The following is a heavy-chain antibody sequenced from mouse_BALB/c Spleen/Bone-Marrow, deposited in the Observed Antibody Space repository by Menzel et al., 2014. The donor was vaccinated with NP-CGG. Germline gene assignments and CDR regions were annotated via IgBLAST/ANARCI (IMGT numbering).Heavy chain of an antibody. Sequence: QVQLQQSGAELVRPGVSVKISCKGSGYTFTDYAMHWVKQSRAKSLEWIGLISNYYGDASYNQKFKGKATMTVDKSSNTAYMELARLTSEDSAIDYCARTGKVRNAMDYWGQGTSVTVS. J-gene: IGHJ4*01. CDR1: GYTFTDYA. CDR2: ISNYYGDA. V-gene: IGHV1S137*01. CDR3: ARTGKVRNAMDY.